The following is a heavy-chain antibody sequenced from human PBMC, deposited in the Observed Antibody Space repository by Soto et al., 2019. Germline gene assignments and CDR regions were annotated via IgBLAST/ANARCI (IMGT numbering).Heavy chain of an antibody. D-gene: IGHD6-25*01. V-gene: IGHV3-23*01. CDR1: GFTFSIYP. Sequence: EVQLLESGGGLVQPGGSLRLSCAASGFTFSIYPMSWVRQTPEKGLEWVSTMGTTGGDTYYADSVRGRSTISRDDSKNTLYLQMSSLRAEESAVYYCAKSRVDSGRGYFDLWGRGTLVTVSS. CDR3: AKSRVDSGRGYFDL. CDR2: MGTTGGDT. J-gene: IGHJ2*01.